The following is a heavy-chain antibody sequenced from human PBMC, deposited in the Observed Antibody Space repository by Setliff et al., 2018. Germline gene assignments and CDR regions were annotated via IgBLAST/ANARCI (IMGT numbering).Heavy chain of an antibody. Sequence: PGGSLRLSCAASGFTFSTFWMSWVRQAPGKGLEWVANIKQDGSETYYVDSVKGRFTISRDNPNNSLYLQMNNLGAEDTAVYYCARGGYSYGYWGHGTLVTVSS. CDR1: GFTFSTFW. CDR2: IKQDGSET. CDR3: ARGGYSYGY. V-gene: IGHV3-7*04. D-gene: IGHD5-18*01. J-gene: IGHJ4*01.